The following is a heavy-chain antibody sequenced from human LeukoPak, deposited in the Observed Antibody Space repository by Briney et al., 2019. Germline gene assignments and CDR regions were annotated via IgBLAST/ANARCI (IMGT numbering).Heavy chain of an antibody. CDR2: ISSSGSTI. CDR3: ASGSSGWYIGVDY. V-gene: IGHV3-11*01. D-gene: IGHD6-19*01. Sequence: TVSGKCINFSRHPTIKEQEWVSYISSSGSTIYYADSVKGRFTISRDNAKNSLYLQMNSLRAEYTAVYYCASGSSGWYIGVDYWGQGTLVTVSS. CDR1: TVSGKC. J-gene: IGHJ4*01.